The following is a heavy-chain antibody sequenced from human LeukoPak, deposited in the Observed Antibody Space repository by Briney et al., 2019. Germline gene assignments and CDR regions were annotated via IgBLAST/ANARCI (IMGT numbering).Heavy chain of an antibody. V-gene: IGHV4-30-2*01. Sequence: PSETLSLTCTVSGGSISSGGDYWSWIRQPPGKGLEWIGYIYLSGSTYYNPSLKSRVTISVDRSKNQFSLKLSSVTAADTAVYYCARASGEPRGYDFTVYYMDVWGKGTTVTVSS. J-gene: IGHJ6*03. CDR1: GGSISSGGDY. CDR3: ARASGEPRGYDFTVYYMDV. D-gene: IGHD5-12*01. CDR2: IYLSGST.